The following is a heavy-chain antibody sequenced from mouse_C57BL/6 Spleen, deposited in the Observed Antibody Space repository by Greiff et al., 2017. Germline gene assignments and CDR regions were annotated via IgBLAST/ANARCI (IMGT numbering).Heavy chain of an antibody. CDR2: ILPGSGST. D-gene: IGHD1-1*01. J-gene: IGHJ2*01. CDR1: GYTFTGYW. CDR3: ARIRYLVLLRSYFDF. Sequence: VQLQQSGAELMKPGASVKLSCKATGYTFTGYWIEWVKQRPGHGLEWIGEILPGSGSTNYNEKFKGKATFTADTSYNTAYMQLSSLTTEDSASYFCARIRYLVLLRSYFDFWGQGTTLTVSS. V-gene: IGHV1-9*01.